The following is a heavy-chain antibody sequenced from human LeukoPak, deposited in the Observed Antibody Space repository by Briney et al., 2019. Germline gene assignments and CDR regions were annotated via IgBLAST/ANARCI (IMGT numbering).Heavy chain of an antibody. CDR1: GGTFSSYT. V-gene: IGHV1-69*02. J-gene: IGHJ4*02. CDR3: ARGSALVPAATFDY. D-gene: IGHD2-2*01. Sequence: GSSVKVSCKASGGTFSSYTISWVRQAPGQGLEWMGRIIPILGIANYAQKFQGRVTITADKSTSTAYMELSSLRSEDTAVYYCARGSALVPAATFDYWGQGTLVTVSS. CDR2: IIPILGIA.